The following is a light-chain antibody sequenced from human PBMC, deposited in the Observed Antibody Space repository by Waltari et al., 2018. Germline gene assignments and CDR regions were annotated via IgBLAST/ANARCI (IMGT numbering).Light chain of an antibody. V-gene: IGKV1-6*01. CDR3: LHDFGYPRT. CDR1: QDIRND. Sequence: TQLTQSPSSLSASVGDRVTLTCRARQDIRNDLGWYQTQPGKAPKVLLYAASILHTGVPSRFSGSGSGTDFTLTISNLQPEDFATYFCLHDFGYPRTFGQGTKVEVK. CDR2: AAS. J-gene: IGKJ1*01.